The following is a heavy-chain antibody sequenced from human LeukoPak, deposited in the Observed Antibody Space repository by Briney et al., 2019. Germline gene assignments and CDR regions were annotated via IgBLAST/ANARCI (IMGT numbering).Heavy chain of an antibody. V-gene: IGHV1-18*01. CDR2: ISAYNGNT. D-gene: IGHD7-27*01. CDR1: GYTFTIFG. Sequence: ASLTVSCKASGYTFTIFGIIWVRQAPGQGLEWMGWISAYNGNTNYAQKVQGRITMTTDRSTSTAYMELRSLRPDDTAVYYCARDNLGFDYWGQGTLVTVPS. J-gene: IGHJ4*02. CDR3: ARDNLGFDY.